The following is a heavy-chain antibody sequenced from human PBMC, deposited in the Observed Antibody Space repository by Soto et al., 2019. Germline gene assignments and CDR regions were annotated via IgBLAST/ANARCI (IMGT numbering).Heavy chain of an antibody. D-gene: IGHD3-10*01. Sequence: QVQLQESGPGLVKPSQTLSLTCTVSGGSIRGGDYYWSWIRQRPGKGLEWIGYIFYSGNSFYNPSLKSGVTISVDPSKNQFSLQLSSVTAADTAIYYCARLSSLYYNSDYGGYYFDYWGQGTLVSVSS. CDR3: ARLSSLYYNSDYGGYYFDY. CDR2: IFYSGNS. V-gene: IGHV4-31*03. J-gene: IGHJ4*02. CDR1: GGSIRGGDYY.